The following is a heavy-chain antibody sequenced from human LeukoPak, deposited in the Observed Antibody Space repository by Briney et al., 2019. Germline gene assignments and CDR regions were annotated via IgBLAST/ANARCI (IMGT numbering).Heavy chain of an antibody. CDR2: IRSDGSNK. Sequence: GGSLRLSCTVSGFTFNNFDIHWVRQAPGKGLEWVAFIRSDGSNKYYADSVAGRFTISRDNSKNTLYLQMNSLRTEDTAVYSCAKAGGSYVYYYYMGVWGKGTTVTVSS. CDR3: AKAGGSYVYYYYMGV. V-gene: IGHV3-30*02. J-gene: IGHJ6*03. D-gene: IGHD3-16*01. CDR1: GFTFNNFD.